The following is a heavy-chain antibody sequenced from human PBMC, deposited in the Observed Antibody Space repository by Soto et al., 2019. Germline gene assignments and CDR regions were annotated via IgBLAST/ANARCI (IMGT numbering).Heavy chain of an antibody. V-gene: IGHV1-8*01. J-gene: IGHJ6*02. Sequence: QAHLEQSGAEVKRPGASVKVSCKASGYTFSDFDINWLRQASGQGPEWMGWMNAKSGDTFFAQRFRCKFNMTWDTSLSTAYMEVGSLTSDDTAMYYCARGNPFNYAGFDVWGQGTTVAVSS. CDR3: ARGNPFNYAGFDV. CDR1: GYTFSDFD. CDR2: MNAKSGDT. D-gene: IGHD3-16*01.